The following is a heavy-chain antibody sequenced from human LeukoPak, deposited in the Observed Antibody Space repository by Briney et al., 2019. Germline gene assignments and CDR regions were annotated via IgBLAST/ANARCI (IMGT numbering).Heavy chain of an antibody. V-gene: IGHV3-74*01. Sequence: GGSLRLSCAASGFTLRNHWMHWVRQAPGKGLVWVSRINSDESSTNYADSVKGRFTISRDNAKSTLYLQMNSLRAEDTAVYYCARGYNYGLDYWGQGTLVTVSS. CDR3: ARGYNYGLDY. CDR2: INSDESST. D-gene: IGHD5-18*01. CDR1: GFTLRNHW. J-gene: IGHJ4*02.